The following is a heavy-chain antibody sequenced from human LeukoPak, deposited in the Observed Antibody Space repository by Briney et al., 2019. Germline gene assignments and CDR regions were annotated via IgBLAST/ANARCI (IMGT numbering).Heavy chain of an antibody. CDR3: ARAGSSWYWFDP. CDR2: ISSSSSYI. Sequence: GGSLRLSCAASGFTFSSYEMNWVRQAPGKGLEWVSSISSSSSYIYYADSVKGRFTISRDNAKNSLYLQMNSLRAEDTAVYYCARAGSSWYWFDPWGQGTLVTVSS. J-gene: IGHJ5*02. V-gene: IGHV3-21*01. D-gene: IGHD6-13*01. CDR1: GFTFSSYE.